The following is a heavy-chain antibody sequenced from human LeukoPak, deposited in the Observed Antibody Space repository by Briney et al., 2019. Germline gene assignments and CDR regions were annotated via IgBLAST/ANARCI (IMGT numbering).Heavy chain of an antibody. CDR2: ISSSSSTI. J-gene: IGHJ4*02. CDR1: GFTFSSYS. D-gene: IGHD3-10*01. CDR3: ARGRVITMVRGVLVY. Sequence: PGGSLRLSCAASGFTFSSYSMNWVRQAPGKGLEWVSYISSSSSTIYYADSVKGRFTISRDNAKNSLYLQMNSLRAEDTAVYYCARGRVITMVRGVLVYWGQGTLVTASS. V-gene: IGHV3-48*01.